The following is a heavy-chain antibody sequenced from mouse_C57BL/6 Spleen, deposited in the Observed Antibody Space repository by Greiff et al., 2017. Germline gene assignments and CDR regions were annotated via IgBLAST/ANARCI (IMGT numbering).Heavy chain of an antibody. Sequence: QVQLQQPGAELVRPGSSVKLSCKASGYTFTSYWMDWVKQRPGQGLEWIGNIYPSDSETHYNQKFKDKATVTVDKSSSTAYMQLSSQTSEYSAVYYCARRSGNSSGYDDWGQGTTLTVSS. CDR1: GYTFTSYW. V-gene: IGHV1-61*01. J-gene: IGHJ2*01. CDR2: IYPSDSET. CDR3: ARRSGNSSGYDD. D-gene: IGHD3-2*02.